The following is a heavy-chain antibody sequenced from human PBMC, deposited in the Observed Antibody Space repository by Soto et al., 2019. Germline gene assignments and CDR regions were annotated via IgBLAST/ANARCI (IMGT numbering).Heavy chain of an antibody. Sequence: SGPTLVNPTQTLTLTCTFSGFSLSTGGVGVGWIRQPPGKALEWLALIYWDDDKRYSPSLRSRLTVTKDTSKNQVVLTMTNMDPVDTATYYCAHSRCGGDCLQSYSSHYYYGMDVWGQGTXVTVSS. CDR2: IYWDDDK. J-gene: IGHJ6*02. D-gene: IGHD2-21*02. CDR1: GFSLSTGGVG. V-gene: IGHV2-5*02. CDR3: AHSRCGGDCLQSYSSHYYYGMDV.